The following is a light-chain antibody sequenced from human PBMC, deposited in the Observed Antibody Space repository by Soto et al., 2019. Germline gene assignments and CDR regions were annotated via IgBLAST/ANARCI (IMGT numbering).Light chain of an antibody. CDR3: CSYTGSPLI. Sequence: QAVVTQPASVSGSPGQSITISCTGTSSDVGSYNLVSWYQQHPGKAPKLMIYEVSKRPSGVSNRFSGSKSGNTASLTISGLQAEDEADYYCCSYTGSPLIFGGGTKLTV. J-gene: IGLJ2*01. V-gene: IGLV2-23*02. CDR2: EVS. CDR1: SSDVGSYNL.